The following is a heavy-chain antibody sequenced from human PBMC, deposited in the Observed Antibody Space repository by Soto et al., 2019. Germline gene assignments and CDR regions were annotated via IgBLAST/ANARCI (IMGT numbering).Heavy chain of an antibody. D-gene: IGHD1-26*01. J-gene: IGHJ6*02. CDR2: ISYDGSNK. CDR3: AKDLGWSYAYYYYYGMDV. V-gene: IGHV3-30*18. CDR1: GFTFSSYG. Sequence: PGGSLRLSCAASGFTFSSYGMHWVRQAPGKGLEWVAVISYDGSNKYYADSAKGRFTISRDNSKNTLYLQMNSLRAEDTAVYYCAKDLGWSYAYYYYYGMDVWGQGTTVTVSS.